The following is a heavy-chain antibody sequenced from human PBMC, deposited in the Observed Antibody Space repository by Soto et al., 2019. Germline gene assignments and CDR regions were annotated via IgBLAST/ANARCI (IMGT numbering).Heavy chain of an antibody. CDR1: GVSISSGGYY. CDR2: IYYSGKT. CDR3: ARDAGYYFDY. V-gene: IGHV4-31*03. J-gene: IGHJ4*02. Sequence: QVQLQESGPGLVKPSQTLSLTCTISGVSISSGGYYWGWIRQHPEKGLEWIGYIYYSGKTYLNPSLKRRITTSVDTSKNQSSLNLNSVTAADTAVYYCARDAGYYFDYWGQGTLVTVSS.